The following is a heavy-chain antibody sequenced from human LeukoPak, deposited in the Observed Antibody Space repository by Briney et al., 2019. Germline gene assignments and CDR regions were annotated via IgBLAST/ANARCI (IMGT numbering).Heavy chain of an antibody. Sequence: GGSLRLSCAASGFTFSNYRMNWVRQAPGKGLEWVSYISSSSSTIYYADSVKGRFTISRDNAKNSLYLQMNSLRDEDTAVYYCARDLVGASPHYFDYWGQGTLVTVSS. CDR3: ARDLVGASPHYFDY. CDR2: ISSSSSTI. J-gene: IGHJ4*02. V-gene: IGHV3-48*02. CDR1: GFTFSNYR. D-gene: IGHD1-26*01.